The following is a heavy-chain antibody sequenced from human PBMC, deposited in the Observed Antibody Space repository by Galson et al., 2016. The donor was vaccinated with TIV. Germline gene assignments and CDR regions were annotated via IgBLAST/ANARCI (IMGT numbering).Heavy chain of an antibody. CDR3: AKGAKEHVYHAMDV. V-gene: IGHV3-9*01. D-gene: IGHD1-26*01. Sequence: SLRLSCAASGFTFDAYAMHWVRQAPGKGLEWVSGIHWSSGSMGYAGSVKGPFTISRDNAKNSLFLQMNSLRAEDTALYYCAKGAKEHVYHAMDVWGQGTTVTVSS. CDR1: GFTFDAYA. CDR2: IHWSSGSM. J-gene: IGHJ6*02.